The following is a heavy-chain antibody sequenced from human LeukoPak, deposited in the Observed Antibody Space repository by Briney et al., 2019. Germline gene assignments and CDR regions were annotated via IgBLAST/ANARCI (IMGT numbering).Heavy chain of an antibody. CDR1: GGSISSHY. D-gene: IGHD3-10*01. Sequence: SETLSLTCTVSGGSISSHYWSWIRQPPGKGLEWIGYIYYSGSTSYNPSLKSRVTISVDTSKNQFSLKLSSVTAADTAVYYCARVEEGYGSGRRENYYYYYMDVWGKGTTVTVSS. CDR3: ARVEEGYGSGRRENYYYYYMDV. CDR2: IYYSGST. V-gene: IGHV4-59*11. J-gene: IGHJ6*03.